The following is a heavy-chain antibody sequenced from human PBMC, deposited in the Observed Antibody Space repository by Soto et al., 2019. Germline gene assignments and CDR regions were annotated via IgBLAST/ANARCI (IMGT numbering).Heavy chain of an antibody. D-gene: IGHD2-21*02. CDR2: VYHSGNP. V-gene: IGHV4-30-2*01. J-gene: IGHJ4*02. Sequence: QLQLQESGSGLVKPSQTLSLTCAVSGGSISSGGYSCSWIRQPPGKGLEWIGYVYHSGNPYYNPSLKGRVTISLDRSKNQFSLELGAVTAADTAVYYCARLALVTRIFDYWGQGTLVTVSS. CDR1: GGSISSGGYS. CDR3: ARLALVTRIFDY.